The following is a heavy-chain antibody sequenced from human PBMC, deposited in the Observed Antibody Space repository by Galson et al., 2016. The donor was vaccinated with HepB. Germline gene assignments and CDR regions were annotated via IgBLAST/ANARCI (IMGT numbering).Heavy chain of an antibody. D-gene: IGHD3-10*01. CDR1: GFIVSSHY. J-gene: IGHJ5*02. CDR2: IYTNGST. CDR3: ARDRAYRLGSLNWFDP. Sequence: SLRLSCAVSGFIVSSHYMNWVRQAPGKGLEWVSVIYTNGSTYYAESVKGRFTISRDSSKNTVFLQMNSLRSKDTAMYYCARDRAYRLGSLNWFDPWGQGTLVTVSS. V-gene: IGHV3-66*03.